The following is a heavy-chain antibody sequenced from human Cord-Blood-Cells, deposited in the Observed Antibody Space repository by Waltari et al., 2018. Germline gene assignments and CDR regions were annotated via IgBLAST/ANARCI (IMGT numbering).Heavy chain of an antibody. CDR3: ARALRGLLWFGELREDFDY. V-gene: IGHV1-2*02. D-gene: IGHD3-10*01. CDR2: INPNSGGT. J-gene: IGHJ4*02. CDR1: GYTFTVYD. Sequence: QVQLVQSGAEVKKPGASVKVSCKASGYTFTVYDRHWVRQAPGPGLEWMGWINPNSGGTNYAQKFQGRVTMTRDTSISTAYMELSRLRSDDTAVYYCARALRGLLWFGELREDFDYWGQGTLVTVSS.